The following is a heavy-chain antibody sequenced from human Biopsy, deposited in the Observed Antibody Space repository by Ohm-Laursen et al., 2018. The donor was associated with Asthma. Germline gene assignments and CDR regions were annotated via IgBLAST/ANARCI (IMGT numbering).Heavy chain of an antibody. V-gene: IGHV3-30*01. CDR1: GFSFSNFA. J-gene: IGHJ4*02. CDR2: ISKDASTQ. Sequence: SLRLSCAASGFSFSNFAIHWVRQAPGKGLEWVGVISKDASTQDYADSVKGRFTMARDNSKNTLDLQMNSLREEDTAVYYCARKARHGDYDFDYWGQGTLVTVSS. CDR3: ARKARHGDYDFDY. D-gene: IGHD4-17*01.